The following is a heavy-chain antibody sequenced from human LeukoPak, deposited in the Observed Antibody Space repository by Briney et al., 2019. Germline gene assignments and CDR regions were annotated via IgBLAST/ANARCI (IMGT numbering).Heavy chain of an antibody. Sequence: GGSLRLSCAASGFTFSSYEMNWVRQAPGKGLEWVSYISGSTMYYADSVKGRFTISRDNAKNSLYLQMNSLRAEDTAVYYCARFIAAPYYFDYWGRGTLVTVSS. V-gene: IGHV3-48*03. CDR3: ARFIAAPYYFDY. D-gene: IGHD6-13*01. J-gene: IGHJ4*02. CDR2: ISGSTM. CDR1: GFTFSSYE.